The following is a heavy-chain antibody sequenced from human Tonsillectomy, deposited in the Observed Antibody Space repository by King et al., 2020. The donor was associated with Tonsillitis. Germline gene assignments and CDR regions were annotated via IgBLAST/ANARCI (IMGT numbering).Heavy chain of an antibody. CDR3: AKQVQPGYWGPDY. V-gene: IGHV3-23*03. CDR1: GFTFSSHA. CDR2: IWSGGTNT. D-gene: IGHD7-27*01. Sequence: VQLVESGGGLAQPGGSLRLSCAASGFTFSSHAMSWVRQAPGKGLEWVSGIWSGGTNTYYADTVKGRFTISRDNSKNTLYLQMSSLRAEDTAVYYCAKQVQPGYWGPDYWGQGTLVTVSS. J-gene: IGHJ4*02.